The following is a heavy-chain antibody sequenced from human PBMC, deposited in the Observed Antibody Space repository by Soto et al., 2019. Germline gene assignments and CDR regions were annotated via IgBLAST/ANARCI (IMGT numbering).Heavy chain of an antibody. D-gene: IGHD3-9*01. V-gene: IGHV3-21*02. CDR3: VRDLGRYFRSGYMDL. J-gene: IGHJ6*03. CDR1: GFAFNTYS. Sequence: EVQLVESGGGLVKPGGSLRLSCTASGFAFNTYSMNWVRQAPGKGLEWVSSINEDSTYIYYADSLRGRITISRDNAKASLFLQMNSRRPDDTAVYYCVRDLGRYFRSGYMDLWGDGATVTVSS. CDR2: INEDSTYI.